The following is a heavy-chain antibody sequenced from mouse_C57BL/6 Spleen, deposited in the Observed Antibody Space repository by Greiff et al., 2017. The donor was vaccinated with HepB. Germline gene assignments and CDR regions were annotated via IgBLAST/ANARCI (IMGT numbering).Heavy chain of an antibody. J-gene: IGHJ2*01. CDR2: IRNKANGYTT. CDR3: ARSYSFDY. Sequence: EVQLQESGGGLVQPGGSLSLSCAASGFTFTDYYMSWVRQPPGKALEWLGFIRNKANGYTTEYSASVKGRFTISRDNSQSILYLQMNALGAEDSATYYCARSYSFDYWGQGTTLTVSS. CDR1: GFTFTDYY. V-gene: IGHV7-3*01.